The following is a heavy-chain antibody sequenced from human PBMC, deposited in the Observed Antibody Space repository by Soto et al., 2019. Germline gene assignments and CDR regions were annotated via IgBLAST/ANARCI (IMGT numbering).Heavy chain of an antibody. CDR2: IFSNDEK. CDR1: GFPLSIARMG. J-gene: IGHJ6*02. Sequence: QVTLKETGPVLVKPTQTLTLTCTVSGFPLSIARMGVSWIRLPPGKALEWLAQIFSNDEKFYSTLLKSKLTISKDTSKSQVVPTMLNLDPVDKGTYYCARTLRYYDGSGRYGMDVWGQGTPVSVSS. CDR3: ARTLRYYDGSGRYGMDV. D-gene: IGHD3-10*01. V-gene: IGHV2-26*01.